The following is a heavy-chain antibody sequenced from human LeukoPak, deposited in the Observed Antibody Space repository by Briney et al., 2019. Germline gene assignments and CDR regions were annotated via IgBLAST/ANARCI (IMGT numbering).Heavy chain of an antibody. CDR3: ARRLGYSTDAFDI. J-gene: IGHJ3*02. CDR2: IYYSGST. Sequence: ASETLSLTCTVSGGSISSSSYYWGWIRQPPGKGLEWIGSIYYSGSTYYNPSLKSRVTISVDTSKNQFSLKLSSVTAADTAVYYCARRLGYSTDAFDIWGQGTMVTVSS. CDR1: GGSISSSSYY. V-gene: IGHV4-39*01. D-gene: IGHD6-13*01.